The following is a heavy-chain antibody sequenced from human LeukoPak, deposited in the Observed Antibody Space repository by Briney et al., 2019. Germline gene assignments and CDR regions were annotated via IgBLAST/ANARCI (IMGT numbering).Heavy chain of an antibody. D-gene: IGHD3-10*01. CDR1: GGSISSYY. CDR2: IYTSGST. CDR3: AREFLGYGSGSVFDY. V-gene: IGHV4-4*08. Sequence: KTSETLSLTCTVSGGSISSYYWSWIRQPPGKGLEWIGRIYTSGSTNYNPSLKSRVTISVDTSKNQFSLKLSSVTAADTAVYYCAREFLGYGSGSVFDYWGQGTLVTVSS. J-gene: IGHJ4*02.